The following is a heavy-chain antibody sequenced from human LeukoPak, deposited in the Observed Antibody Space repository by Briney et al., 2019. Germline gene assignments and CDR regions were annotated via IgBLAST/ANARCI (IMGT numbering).Heavy chain of an antibody. CDR3: ARDGFQGYYDSSGYW. Sequence: SETLSLTCTVSGGSISSGTYFWSWIRQPAGKGLEWIGRIFTSGSTNYNPSLQSRVTISVDTSKNQFSLTLSSVTAADTAVYYCARDGFQGYYDSSGYWGGQGTLVTVSS. V-gene: IGHV4-61*02. J-gene: IGHJ4*02. CDR2: IFTSGST. CDR1: GGSISSGTYF. D-gene: IGHD3-22*01.